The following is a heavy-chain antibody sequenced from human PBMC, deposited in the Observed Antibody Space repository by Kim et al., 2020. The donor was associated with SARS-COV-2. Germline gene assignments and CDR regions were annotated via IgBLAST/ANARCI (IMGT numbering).Heavy chain of an antibody. CDR3: ARNEKGFLSGPSGYYYYGMDV. V-gene: IGHV5-10-1*01. CDR2: IDPSDSYT. J-gene: IGHJ6*02. D-gene: IGHD3-10*01. CDR1: GYSFTSYW. Sequence: GESLKISCKGSGYSFTSYWISWVRQMPGKGLEWMGRIDPSDSYTNYSPSFQGHVTISADKSISTAYLQWSSLKASDTAMYYCARNEKGFLSGPSGYYYYGMDVWGQGTTVTVSS.